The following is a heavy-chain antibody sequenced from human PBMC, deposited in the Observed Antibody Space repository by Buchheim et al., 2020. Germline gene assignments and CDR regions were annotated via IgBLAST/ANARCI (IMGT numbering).Heavy chain of an antibody. CDR1: GFTFSDLW. Sequence: VQLVESGGGLVQPGGSLRLSCAASGFTFSDLWMHWVRQTPGKGLMWVSRINSDGSSTIYGESVKGRFTVSRDNATNTLYLQMNSLRAEDTGVYYCARDPLLNGGTLDYWGQGT. CDR3: ARDPLLNGGTLDY. CDR2: INSDGSST. D-gene: IGHD1-1*01. J-gene: IGHJ4*02. V-gene: IGHV3-74*01.